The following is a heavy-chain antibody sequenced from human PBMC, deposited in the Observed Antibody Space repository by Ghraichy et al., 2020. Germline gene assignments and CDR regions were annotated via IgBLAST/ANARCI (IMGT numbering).Heavy chain of an antibody. J-gene: IGHJ4*02. D-gene: IGHD1-26*01. CDR3: ARDRIVGRYDY. V-gene: IGHV1-18*01. Sequence: XSVKVSCKTSGYTFTSYGISWVRQAPGQGLEWMGWISAYNGNTNYAQKLQGRVTMTTDTSTSTAYMELRSLRSDDTAVYYCARDRIVGRYDYWGQGTLVTVSS. CDR2: ISAYNGNT. CDR1: GYTFTSYG.